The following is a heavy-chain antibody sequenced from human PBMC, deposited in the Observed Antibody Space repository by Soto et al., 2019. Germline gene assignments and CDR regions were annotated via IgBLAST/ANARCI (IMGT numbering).Heavy chain of an antibody. CDR3: AREMATTTFDY. D-gene: IGHD5-12*01. V-gene: IGHV3-15*01. CDR1: GFTFSHAW. Sequence: GSLRLSCAASGFTFSHAWLSWVRRAPGKGLGWIGRIKSKNDGETIDYAAPVKGGFTISRDDSKNTLYLQMNSLRAEDTAVYYCAREMATTTFDYWGQGTLVTVSS. CDR2: IKSKNDGETI. J-gene: IGHJ4*02.